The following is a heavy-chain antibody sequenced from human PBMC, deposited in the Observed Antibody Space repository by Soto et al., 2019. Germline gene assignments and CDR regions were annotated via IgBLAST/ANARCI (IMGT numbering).Heavy chain of an antibody. Sequence: GPLRLCSSAAWLNIGDLGISRVLQAPRKGVEWVSVISGSGGSTYYANSVKGQFTISRDNSKNTVSLQMSSLRAEDTAVYYCAKLDAVGLVGATIAYRGQGTLVTVSS. CDR1: WLNIGDLG. D-gene: IGHD1-26*01. J-gene: IGHJ4*02. CDR3: AKLDAVGLVGATIAY. CDR2: ISGSGGST. V-gene: IGHV3-23*01.